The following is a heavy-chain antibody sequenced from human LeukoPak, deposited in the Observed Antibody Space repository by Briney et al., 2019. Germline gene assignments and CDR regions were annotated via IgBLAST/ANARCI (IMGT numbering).Heavy chain of an antibody. CDR3: AEAGIAKAPFRATPFAY. CDR1: GGSFSDYS. J-gene: IGHJ4*02. V-gene: IGHV4-34*01. Sequence: PSETLSLTCAVSGGSFSDYSWSWIRQSPGEGLEWIGEINHSGATNYNPSFKSRVTISVDTSKKQVSLKLNSVTSADTAVDSCAEAGIAKAPFRATPFAYWGQGTLVTVSS. CDR2: INHSGAT. D-gene: IGHD6-13*01.